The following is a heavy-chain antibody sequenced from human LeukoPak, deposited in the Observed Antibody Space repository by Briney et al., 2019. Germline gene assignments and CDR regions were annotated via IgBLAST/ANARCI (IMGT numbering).Heavy chain of an antibody. J-gene: IGHJ4*02. Sequence: KPGGSLRLSCEASGFTFSSYSMNWVRQAPGKGLEWVSSISSSSSYIYYADSVKGRFTISRDNAKNSLYLQVNSLRAEDTAVYYCARDPEAYDYVWGSYRYYDYWGQGTLVTVSS. D-gene: IGHD3-16*02. V-gene: IGHV3-21*01. CDR2: ISSSSSYI. CDR1: GFTFSSYS. CDR3: ARDPEAYDYVWGSYRYYDY.